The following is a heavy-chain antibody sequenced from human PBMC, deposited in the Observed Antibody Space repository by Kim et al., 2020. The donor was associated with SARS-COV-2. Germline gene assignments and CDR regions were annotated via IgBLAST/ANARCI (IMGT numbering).Heavy chain of an antibody. V-gene: IGHV3-30*07. CDR3: ATERGTVVTPGGDFDY. D-gene: IGHD2-21*02. J-gene: IGHJ4*02. Sequence: VKGRFTISRDNSKNTLYRQMNSLRAEDTAVYYCATERGTVVTPGGDFDYWGQGTLVTVSS.